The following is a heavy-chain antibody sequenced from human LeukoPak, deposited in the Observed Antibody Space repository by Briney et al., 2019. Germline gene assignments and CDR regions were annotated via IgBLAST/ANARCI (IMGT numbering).Heavy chain of an antibody. Sequence: GSLRLSCAASGFTFSSFSMNWVRQPPRKGLEWIGEINHSGSTNYNPSLKSRVTISVDTSKNQFSLKLSSVTAADTAVYYCARRPRPPYGGKREGYNWFDPWGQGTLVTVSS. J-gene: IGHJ5*02. V-gene: IGHV4-34*01. CDR3: ARRPRPPYGGKREGYNWFDP. D-gene: IGHD4-23*01. CDR2: INHSGST. CDR1: GFTFSSFS.